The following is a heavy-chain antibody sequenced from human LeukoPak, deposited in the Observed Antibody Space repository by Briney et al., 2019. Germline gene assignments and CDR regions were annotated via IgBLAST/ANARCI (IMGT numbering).Heavy chain of an antibody. J-gene: IGHJ6*03. Sequence: GGSLRLSCAASGFTFSSYSMNWVRQAPGKGLEWVSSISSSSSYIYYADSVKGRFTISRDNAKNSLYLQMNSLRAEDTAVYYCARDQWLQSYYYMDVWGKETTVTISS. CDR3: ARDQWLQSYYYMDV. D-gene: IGHD5-24*01. V-gene: IGHV3-21*01. CDR2: ISSSSSYI. CDR1: GFTFSSYS.